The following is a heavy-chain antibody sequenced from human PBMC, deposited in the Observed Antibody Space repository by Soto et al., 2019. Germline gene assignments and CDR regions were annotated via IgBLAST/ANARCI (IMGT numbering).Heavy chain of an antibody. CDR3: ASKPHSGSHFDY. J-gene: IGHJ4*02. V-gene: IGHV1-69*01. CDR2: IIPVFGRG. CDR1: GGTFSSL. Sequence: QVQLVQSGAEVKKPGSSVKVSCKASGGTFSSLNWVRQAPGQGLEWMGGIIPVFGRGDPAQKFQGRVTITADESTSTAYLELTSLRSEDTAVYYCASKPHSGSHFDYWGEGILVTVSS. D-gene: IGHD1-26*01.